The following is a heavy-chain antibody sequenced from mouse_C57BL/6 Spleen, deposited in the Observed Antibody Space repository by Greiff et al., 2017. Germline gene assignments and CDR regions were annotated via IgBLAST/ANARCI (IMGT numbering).Heavy chain of an antibody. J-gene: IGHJ3*01. CDR3: ARKRVWFAY. CDR1: GYTFTGYW. V-gene: IGHV1-9*01. CDR2: ILPGSGST. Sequence: QVQLQQSGAELMKPGASVKLPCKATGYTFTGYWIEWVKQRPGHGLEWIGEILPGSGSTNYYEKFKGKATFTADTSSNTAYMQRSSLTTEDSAIYYCARKRVWFAYWGQGTLVTVSA.